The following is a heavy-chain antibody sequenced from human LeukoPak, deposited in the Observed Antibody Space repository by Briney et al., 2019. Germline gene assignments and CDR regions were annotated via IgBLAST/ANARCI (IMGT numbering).Heavy chain of an antibody. CDR1: GFTFSNYA. CDR2: ISSSSSYI. Sequence: PGGSLRLSCAASGFTFSNYAMSWVRQSPRKGLEWVSSISSSSSYIYYADSVKGRFTISRDNAKNSLYLQMNSLRAEDTAVYYCARMRYYDSSGYYLEGPPPYYFDYWGQGTLVTVSS. D-gene: IGHD3-22*01. CDR3: ARMRYYDSSGYYLEGPPPYYFDY. J-gene: IGHJ4*02. V-gene: IGHV3-21*01.